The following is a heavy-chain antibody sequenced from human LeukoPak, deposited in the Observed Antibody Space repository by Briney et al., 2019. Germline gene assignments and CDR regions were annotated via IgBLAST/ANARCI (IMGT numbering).Heavy chain of an antibody. CDR3: ARDRFGYNSGRFFDY. CDR2: IWPDGTNK. V-gene: IGHV3-33*01. CDR1: GFTFSSYG. Sequence: GRSLRLSCAASGFTFSSYGIHWVRQAPGKGLEGVAVIWPDGTNKYYADSVKGRFTISRDNSENTLYLQMNSLRAEDTAVYYCARDRFGYNSGRFFDYWGQGTLVTVSS. J-gene: IGHJ4*02. D-gene: IGHD6-19*01.